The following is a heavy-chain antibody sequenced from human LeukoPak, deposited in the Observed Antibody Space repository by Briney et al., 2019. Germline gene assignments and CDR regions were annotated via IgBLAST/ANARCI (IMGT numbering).Heavy chain of an antibody. CDR1: GFRFSTSG. Sequence: GGSLRLSCAASGFRFSTSGMHWARQAPGKGLEWVSFIRFDGSDEDHGDSVKGRFTISRDNSKNTMYLQMNSLRAEDTAVYYCAKEVTYCSSSSCNDAFDVWGRGTMVIVSS. CDR3: AKEVTYCSSSSCNDAFDV. D-gene: IGHD2-2*01. V-gene: IGHV3-30*02. CDR2: IRFDGSDE. J-gene: IGHJ3*01.